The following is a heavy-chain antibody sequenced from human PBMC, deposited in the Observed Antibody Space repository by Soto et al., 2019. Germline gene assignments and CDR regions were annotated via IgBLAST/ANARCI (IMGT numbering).Heavy chain of an antibody. CDR1: GGSFSGYY. CDR2: INHSGST. V-gene: IGHV4-34*01. Sequence: TLSLTCAVYGGSFSGYYWSWIRQPPGKGLEWIGEINHSGSTNYNPSLKSRVTISVDTSKNQFSLKLSSVTAADTAVYYCARGRREKDYWGQGTLVTVSS. CDR3: ARGRREKDY. J-gene: IGHJ4*02. D-gene: IGHD1-26*01.